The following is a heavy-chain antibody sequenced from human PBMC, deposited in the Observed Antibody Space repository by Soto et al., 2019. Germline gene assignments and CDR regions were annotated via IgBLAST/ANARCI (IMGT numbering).Heavy chain of an antibody. V-gene: IGHV3-21*01. CDR3: TRFASRERSARGWLDP. J-gene: IGHJ5*02. CDR2: ISSNSAYI. D-gene: IGHD3-10*01. Sequence: VGSLRLSCAASGFTFRSVTMNWVRQAPGKGLEWVSTISSNSAYIYYTDALRGRFTISRDNTKNSLHLQMNSLRAEDTAVYYCTRFASRERSARGWLDPWAPGNRVTVSS. CDR1: GFTFRSVT.